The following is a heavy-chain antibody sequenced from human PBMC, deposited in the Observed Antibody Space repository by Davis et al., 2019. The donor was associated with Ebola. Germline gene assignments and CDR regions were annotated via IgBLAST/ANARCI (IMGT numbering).Heavy chain of an antibody. CDR2: IKQDGSEK. CDR3: ATGLPAARVYYYGMDV. CDR1: GFTFSSYW. Sequence: GESLKISCAASGFTFSSYWMSWVRQAPGKGLEWVANIKQDGSEKYYVDSVKGRFTISRDNAKNSLYLQMNSLRAEDTPVYYCATGLPAARVYYYGMDVWGQGTTVTVSS. J-gene: IGHJ6*02. V-gene: IGHV3-7*01. D-gene: IGHD2-2*01.